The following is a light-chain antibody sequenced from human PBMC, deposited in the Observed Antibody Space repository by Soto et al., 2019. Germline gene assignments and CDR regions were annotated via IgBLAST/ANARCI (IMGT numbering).Light chain of an antibody. CDR3: QKYTTAPFT. Sequence: IQMTQSPSSLSASVGDRVNITCRARQSIANYLAWYQQKPGKVPKLLIYAASILKSGVPSRFSGSQYGTDFTLTINSLQPEDVAAYYCQKYTTAPFTFGPGTKVDVK. J-gene: IGKJ3*01. CDR2: AAS. V-gene: IGKV1-27*01. CDR1: QSIANY.